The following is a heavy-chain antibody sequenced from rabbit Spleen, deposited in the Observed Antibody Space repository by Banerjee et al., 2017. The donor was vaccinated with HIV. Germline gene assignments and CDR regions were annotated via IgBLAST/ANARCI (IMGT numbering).Heavy chain of an antibody. Sequence: QSLEESGRGLVQPEGSLTLTCTASGFSFSSSYYMCWVRQAPGKGLEWIGCIYTGSDSTAYASWAKGRFTVSKTSSTTVTLQLNSLTAADTATYFCARGSAAMTMVITGYYLNLWGQGTLVTVS. V-gene: IGHV1S40*01. CDR3: ARGSAAMTMVITGYYLNL. D-gene: IGHD2-1*01. CDR1: GFSFSSSYY. CDR2: IYTGSDST. J-gene: IGHJ4*01.